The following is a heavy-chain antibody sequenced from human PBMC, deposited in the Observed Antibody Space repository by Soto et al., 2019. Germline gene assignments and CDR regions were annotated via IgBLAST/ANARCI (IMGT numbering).Heavy chain of an antibody. CDR2: IKQDGSEK. Sequence: GRSMRLSCAASGFTFSSYWMSWVLQATGKGLEWVANIKQDGSEKYYVDSVKGRFTISRDNAKNSLYLQMNSLRAEDTAVYYCARGISYDFWSGTGAAFDIWGQGTMVTVSS. V-gene: IGHV3-7*03. CDR1: GFTFSSYW. J-gene: IGHJ3*02. CDR3: ARGISYDFWSGTGAAFDI. D-gene: IGHD3-3*01.